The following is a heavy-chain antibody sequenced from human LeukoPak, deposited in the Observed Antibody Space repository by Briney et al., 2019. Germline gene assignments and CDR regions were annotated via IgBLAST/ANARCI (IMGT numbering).Heavy chain of an antibody. CDR2: IYSGGRT. J-gene: IGHJ4*02. D-gene: IGHD6-13*01. CDR3: ASSYTSSWYYFDY. CDR1: GFIASNNY. Sequence: GGSLRLSCAASGFIASNNYMSWVRQAPGKGLEWVSVIYSGGRTYYADSLKGRFTISRDISKNTVYLQMNSLRVEDTAVYYCASSYTSSWYYFDYWGQGTQVTVSS. V-gene: IGHV3-66*01.